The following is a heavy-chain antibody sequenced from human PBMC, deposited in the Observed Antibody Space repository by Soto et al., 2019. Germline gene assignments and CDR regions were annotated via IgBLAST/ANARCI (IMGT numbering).Heavy chain of an antibody. V-gene: IGHV4-30-2*01. CDR1: GGSISSGGYS. Sequence: SETLSLTCAVSGGSISSGGYSWSWIRQPPGKGLEWIGYIYHSGSTNYNPSLKSRVTISVDTPKNQFSLKLSSVTAADTAVYYCAREVILQGSSWYYNWFDPWGQGTLVTVSS. D-gene: IGHD6-13*01. CDR3: AREVILQGSSWYYNWFDP. J-gene: IGHJ5*02. CDR2: IYHSGST.